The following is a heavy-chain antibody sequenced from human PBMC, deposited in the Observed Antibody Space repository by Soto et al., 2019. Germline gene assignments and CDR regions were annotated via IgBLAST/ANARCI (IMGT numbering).Heavy chain of an antibody. J-gene: IGHJ6*02. CDR1: GFSLSTSGMC. D-gene: IGHD2-2*02. CDR3: ARIPVVPSAIRDYYYYGMDV. Sequence: SCPTLVNPTQTLTLTCTFSGFSLSTSGMCVSWIRQPPGKALEWLALIDWDDDKYYSTSLKTRLTISKGTSKNQVVLTMTNMDPVDTATYSCARIPVVPSAIRDYYYYGMDVWGQGTTVTVS. V-gene: IGHV2-70*01. CDR2: IDWDDDK.